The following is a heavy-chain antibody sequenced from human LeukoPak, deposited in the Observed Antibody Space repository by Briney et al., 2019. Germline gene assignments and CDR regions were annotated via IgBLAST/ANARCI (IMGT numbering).Heavy chain of an antibody. CDR1: GGSFSGYY. Sequence: SETLSLTCAVYGGSFSGYYWSWIRQPPGKGLEWIGEVNHSGSTNYNPSLKSRVTISVDTSKNQFSLKLSSVTAADTAVYYCARRSTMVRGTPRHMDVWGKGTTVTISS. CDR3: ARRSTMVRGTPRHMDV. J-gene: IGHJ6*03. V-gene: IGHV4-34*01. CDR2: VNHSGST. D-gene: IGHD3-10*01.